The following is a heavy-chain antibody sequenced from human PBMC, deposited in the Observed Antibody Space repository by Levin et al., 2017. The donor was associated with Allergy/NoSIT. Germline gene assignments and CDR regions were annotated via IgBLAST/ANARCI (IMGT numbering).Heavy chain of an antibody. V-gene: IGHV3-33*01. CDR2: IWYDGSKR. J-gene: IGHJ4*02. CDR1: GFTFSRHD. Sequence: GESLKISCAASGFTFSRHDMHWVRQAPGKGLEWVAVIWYDGSKRYYADSVKGRFSVSRDNSKNTLYLQMISLRAEDTAVYYCAGVPREFMAWLNYWGQGTLVTVSS. CDR3: AGVPREFMAWLNY. D-gene: IGHD3-3*01.